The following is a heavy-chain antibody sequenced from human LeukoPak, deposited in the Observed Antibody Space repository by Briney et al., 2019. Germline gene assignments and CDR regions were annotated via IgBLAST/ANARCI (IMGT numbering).Heavy chain of an antibody. V-gene: IGHV1-2*02. J-gene: IGHJ6*02. Sequence: ASVKVSCKASGYTFTGYYMHWVRQAPGQGLEWKGWINPNTGVTNYAQKFQGRVTLTRDTSIITAYMELTRLRSDDTAVYYCARDRTTVSTEYYGMDVWGQGTTVTVSS. D-gene: IGHD4-17*01. CDR2: INPNTGVT. CDR3: ARDRTTVSTEYYGMDV. CDR1: GYTFTGYY.